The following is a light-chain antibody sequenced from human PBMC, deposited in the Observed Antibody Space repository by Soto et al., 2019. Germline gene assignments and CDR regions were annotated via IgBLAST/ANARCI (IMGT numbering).Light chain of an antibody. J-gene: IGKJ2*01. CDR2: DAS. CDR1: QSVSSY. Sequence: EIVLTQSPATLSLSPGERATLSCRASQSVSSYLAWYQQKPGQAPRLLIYDASNRATGIPARFSGSGSGTDFTRTLSSLEPEDFAVYYCQQRSNWPQYPFGQGTKLEIK. V-gene: IGKV3-11*01. CDR3: QQRSNWPQYP.